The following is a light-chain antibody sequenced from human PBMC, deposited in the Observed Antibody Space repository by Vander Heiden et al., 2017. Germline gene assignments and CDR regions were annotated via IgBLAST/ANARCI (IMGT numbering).Light chain of an antibody. CDR3: QQYNTYPWT. CDR2: KAS. V-gene: IGKV1-5*03. J-gene: IGKJ1*01. CDR1: QRVSSW. Sequence: DTQMTQSPSTLSASVGDRVTITCRASQRVSSWLAWYQQKPGKAPKLLIYKASSLESGVTSRFSGSGSGTEFTLTISSLQPDDFATYYCQQYNTYPWTFGQGTKVEIK.